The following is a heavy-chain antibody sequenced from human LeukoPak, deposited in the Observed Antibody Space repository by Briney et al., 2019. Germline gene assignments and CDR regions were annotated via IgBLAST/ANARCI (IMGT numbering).Heavy chain of an antibody. CDR1: GFNFGDYG. CDR3: ARRAGAYSHPYDY. Sequence: GGSLRLSCTASGFNFGDYGLSWVRQAPRKGLEWVSFIFSGTIHYSDSVKGRFTISRDNSKNTLYLQMNSLRAEDTAVYYCARRAGAYSHPYDYWGQGTLVTVSS. D-gene: IGHD4/OR15-4a*01. V-gene: IGHV3-53*01. CDR2: IFSGTI. J-gene: IGHJ4*02.